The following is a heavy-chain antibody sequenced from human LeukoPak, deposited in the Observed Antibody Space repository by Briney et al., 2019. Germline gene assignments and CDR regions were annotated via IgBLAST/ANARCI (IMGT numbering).Heavy chain of an antibody. CDR1: GFTFSSFA. D-gene: IGHD2-2*03. Sequence: GTLRLSCAASGFTFSSFAMSWVRPAPGKGLEWVSVISSSGGSTYYADSVKGRFTISRDNSNNTLYLQMNSLRAEDTAVYYCAKVDKYYFDYWGQGTLVTVSS. V-gene: IGHV3-23*01. J-gene: IGHJ4*02. CDR3: AKVDKYYFDY. CDR2: ISSSGGST.